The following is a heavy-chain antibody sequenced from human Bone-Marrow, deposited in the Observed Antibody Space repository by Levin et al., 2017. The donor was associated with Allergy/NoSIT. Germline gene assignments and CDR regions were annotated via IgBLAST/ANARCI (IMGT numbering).Heavy chain of an antibody. CDR1: GYIFTSYA. Sequence: GESLKISCKASGYIFTSYAINWVRQAPGQGLQWMGWINTNTGNPTYAQGFTGRFVFSLDTSVRTAYLQISSLEAEDTAVYYCARAYNVLPGYRAPPSYIYYGLDVWGQGTTVTVSS. CDR2: INTNTGNP. V-gene: IGHV7-4-1*02. D-gene: IGHD5-18*01. J-gene: IGHJ6*02. CDR3: ARAYNVLPGYRAPPSYIYYGLDV.